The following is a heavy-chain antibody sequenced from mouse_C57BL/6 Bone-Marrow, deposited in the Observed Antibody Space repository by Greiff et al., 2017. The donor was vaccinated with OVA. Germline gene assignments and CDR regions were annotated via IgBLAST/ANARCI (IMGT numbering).Heavy chain of an antibody. D-gene: IGHD2-4*01. J-gene: IGHJ4*01. CDR2: ISSGGDYI. CDR1: GFTFSSYA. CDR3: TIYDYDGGRDY. V-gene: IGHV5-9-1*02. Sequence: EVKLVESGEGLVKPGGSLKLSCAASGFTFSSYAMSWVRQTPEKRLEWVAYISSGGDYIYYADTVKGRFTISRDNARNTLYLQMSSLKSEDTAMYYCTIYDYDGGRDYWGQGTSVTVSS.